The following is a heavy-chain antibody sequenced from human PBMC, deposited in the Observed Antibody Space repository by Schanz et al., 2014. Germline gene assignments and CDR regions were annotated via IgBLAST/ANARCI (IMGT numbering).Heavy chain of an antibody. CDR3: ARDGNYYGSRNHYKTPYYFDY. CDR1: GFTVSSDH. Sequence: EVQLVESGGGFVQPGGSLGLSCVVSGFTVSSDHMSWVRQAPGKGLEWVSTIYASGATYYADSVKRRFTISRDISKNTLHLQVTSLRAEDTAIYYCARDGNYYGSRNHYKTPYYFDYWGQGTLVTVSS. J-gene: IGHJ4*02. CDR2: IYASGAT. D-gene: IGHD3-10*01. V-gene: IGHV3-66*01.